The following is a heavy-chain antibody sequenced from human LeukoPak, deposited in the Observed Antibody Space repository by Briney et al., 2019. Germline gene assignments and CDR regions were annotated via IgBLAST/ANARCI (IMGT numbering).Heavy chain of an antibody. D-gene: IGHD3-10*01. CDR3: ARRIRGAPTDY. J-gene: IGHJ4*02. CDR2: IIPIFGTA. V-gene: IGHV1-69*05. Sequence: SVKVSCKASGGTFSSYAISWVRQAPGQGLEWMGGIIPIFGTANYAQKFQGRVTITTDESTSTAYMELSNLTSEDTAVYYCARRIRGAPTDYWGQGTLVTVSS. CDR1: GGTFSSYA.